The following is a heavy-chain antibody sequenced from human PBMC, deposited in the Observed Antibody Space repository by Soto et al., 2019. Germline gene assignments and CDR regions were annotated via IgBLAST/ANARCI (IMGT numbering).Heavy chain of an antibody. CDR1: GFTFTNAW. J-gene: IGHJ3*02. CDR2: IKSKTDGGTI. D-gene: IGHD3-10*01. Sequence: EVQLVESGGGLVKPGGSLRLSCAASGFTFTNAWMTWVRQGPGKGLEWVGRIKSKTDGGTIDYAAPVKGRFTISRDDSKNILYLHMSCQNADEAAVYYCRTGPNLRPLAAFDTWAQGTVVTVSS. CDR3: RTGPNLRPLAAFDT. V-gene: IGHV3-15*01.